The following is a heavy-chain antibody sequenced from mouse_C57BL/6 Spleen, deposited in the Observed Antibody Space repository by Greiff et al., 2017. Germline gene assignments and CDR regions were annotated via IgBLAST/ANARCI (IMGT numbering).Heavy chain of an antibody. V-gene: IGHV14-1*01. CDR3: TTSIYYDTRGGY. Sequence: SGAELVRPGASVKLSCTASGFNIKDYYMHWVKQRPEKGLEWIGRIDPEDGDTEYAPKFQGKATMTADTSSKTAYLQLSSLTSEDTTVYYCTTSIYYDTRGGYWGQGTTLTVSS. J-gene: IGHJ2*01. CDR1: GFNIKDYY. D-gene: IGHD2-4*01. CDR2: IDPEDGDT.